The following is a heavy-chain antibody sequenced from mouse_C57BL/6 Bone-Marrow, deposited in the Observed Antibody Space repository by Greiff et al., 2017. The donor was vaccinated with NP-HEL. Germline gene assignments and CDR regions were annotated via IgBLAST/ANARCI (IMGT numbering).Heavy chain of an antibody. CDR1: GFTFSDFY. CDR3: ARDAPSHDYDEGYYYAMDY. D-gene: IGHD2-4*01. V-gene: IGHV7-1*01. Sequence: EVNLVESGGGLVQSGRSLRLSCATSGFTFSDFYMEWVRQAPGKGLEWIAASRNKANDYTTEYSASVKGRFIVSRDTSQSILYLQMNALRAEDTAIYYCARDAPSHDYDEGYYYAMDYWGQGTSVTVSS. CDR2: SRNKANDYTT. J-gene: IGHJ4*01.